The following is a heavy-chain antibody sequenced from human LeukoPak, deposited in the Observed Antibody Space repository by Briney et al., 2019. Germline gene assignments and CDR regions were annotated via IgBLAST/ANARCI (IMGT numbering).Heavy chain of an antibody. CDR1: GYTFNTYG. D-gene: IGHD6-13*01. CDR3: ARADRSIWYNDGRFDY. V-gene: IGHV1-18*03. J-gene: IGHJ4*01. Sequence: GASVKVSCKASGYTFNTYGITWVRQAPGQGLEWMGWISGYNGKTKYAQKLQDRVTMTTDTSTTTAYMELRSLRFDDMAVYYCARADRSIWYNDGRFDYWGQGSLVTVSS. CDR2: ISGYNGKT.